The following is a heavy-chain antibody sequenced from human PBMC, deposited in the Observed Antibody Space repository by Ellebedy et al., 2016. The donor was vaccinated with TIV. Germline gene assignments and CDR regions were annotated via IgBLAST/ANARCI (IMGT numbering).Heavy chain of an antibody. V-gene: IGHV3-74*01. Sequence: GGSLRLSCTASGFTFSNFWMHWVRQAPGKGLVWVSRISSGGTYTNYADSVRGRFTISRDNAKNTLYLHMNSLGAEDTAVYYCASPIQVRGDWTFDYWGQGALVTVSS. CDR2: ISSGGTYT. CDR1: GFTFSNFW. J-gene: IGHJ4*02. CDR3: ASPIQVRGDWTFDY. D-gene: IGHD2-21*02.